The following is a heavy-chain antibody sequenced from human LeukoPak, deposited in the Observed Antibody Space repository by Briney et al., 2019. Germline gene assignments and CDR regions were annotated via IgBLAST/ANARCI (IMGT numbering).Heavy chain of an antibody. Sequence: PGGSLRLSCGASGFTFRNYGMHWVRQATGKGLEWVAIIWYDGSNKYYADSVKGRFTISRDNSKNMVYLQMNSLRAEDTAVYYCAKGGLAAAGINYWGQGTLVTLS. CDR1: GFTFRNYG. V-gene: IGHV3-33*06. J-gene: IGHJ4*02. CDR3: AKGGLAAAGINY. CDR2: IWYDGSNK. D-gene: IGHD6-13*01.